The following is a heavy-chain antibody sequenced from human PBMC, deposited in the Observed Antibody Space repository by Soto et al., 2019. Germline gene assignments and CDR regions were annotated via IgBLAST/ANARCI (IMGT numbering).Heavy chain of an antibody. Sequence: QVLESGGDLVQPGGSLRLSCEASGFTFSTSSMTWVRQAPGKGLEWVSVISASGGSTYYADSVKGRFTISRDNSTNTLYLQMNSLRAEDTALYYCAKDLSHYGSETYYELWYFDLWGRGTLVTVSS. CDR2: ISASGGST. V-gene: IGHV3-23*01. CDR1: GFTFSTSS. J-gene: IGHJ2*01. D-gene: IGHD3-10*01. CDR3: AKDLSHYGSETYYELWYFDL.